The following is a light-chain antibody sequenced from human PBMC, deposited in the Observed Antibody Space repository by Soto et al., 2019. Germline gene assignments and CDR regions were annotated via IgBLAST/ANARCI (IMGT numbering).Light chain of an antibody. CDR2: EVS. CDR1: SRDVGGYNY. Sequence: QSALTQPPSASGSPGQSVTISCTGSSRDVGGYNYVSWYQQHPGKAPKLMIYEVSKRPSGVPDRFSGSKSDNTASLTVSGLQAEDEADYYCSSYAGSNNYVFGTGTKVTVL. V-gene: IGLV2-8*01. J-gene: IGLJ1*01. CDR3: SSYAGSNNYV.